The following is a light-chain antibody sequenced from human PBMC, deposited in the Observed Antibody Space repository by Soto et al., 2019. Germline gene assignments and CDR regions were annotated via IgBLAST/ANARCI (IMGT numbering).Light chain of an antibody. V-gene: IGKV1-39*01. CDR3: QQSYSTPPT. CDR1: QSISSY. J-gene: IGKJ1*01. CDR2: AAS. Sequence: DSQMTQSPSSLSASVGDRVTITCRASQSISSYLNWYQQKPGKAPKLLIYAASSLQSGVPSRFSGSGSGTDFTLTISSLQPEDFATYYCQQSYSTPPTFGQGIKVEIK.